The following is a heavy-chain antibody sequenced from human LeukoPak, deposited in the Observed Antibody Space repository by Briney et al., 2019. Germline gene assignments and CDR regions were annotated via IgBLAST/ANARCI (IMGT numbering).Heavy chain of an antibody. Sequence: SETLSLTCTVSGGSISSYYWSWIRQPPGKGLEWIGYIYYSGSTNYNPSLKSRVTISVDTSKNQFSLKLSSVTAADTAVYYCAREVAGLSWFDPWGQGTLVTVSS. CDR3: AREVAGLSWFDP. CDR2: IYYSGST. V-gene: IGHV4-59*01. J-gene: IGHJ5*02. CDR1: GGSISSYY. D-gene: IGHD6-19*01.